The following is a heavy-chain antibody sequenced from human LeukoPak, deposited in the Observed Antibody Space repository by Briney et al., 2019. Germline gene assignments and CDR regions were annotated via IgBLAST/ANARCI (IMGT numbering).Heavy chain of an antibody. J-gene: IGHJ4*02. CDR3: AKGGYYGSGSYYDFDN. CDR1: GFTFSSYG. V-gene: IGHV3-30*18. CDR2: ISYDGSNK. D-gene: IGHD3-10*01. Sequence: GGSLTLSCAASGFTFSSYGMHWVRQAPGKGLEWVAVISYDGSNKYYADSVKGRFTISRDNSKNTLYLQMNSLRAEDTAVYYCAKGGYYGSGSYYDFDNWGPGTLVTVSS.